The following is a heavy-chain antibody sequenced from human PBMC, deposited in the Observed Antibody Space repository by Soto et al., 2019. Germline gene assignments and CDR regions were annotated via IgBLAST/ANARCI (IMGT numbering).Heavy chain of an antibody. D-gene: IGHD3-9*01. CDR2: IIPIFGTA. V-gene: IGHV1-69*13. CDR1: GGTFSSYA. CDR3: ARGMYYDILTGYSYYYYYGMDV. Sequence: SVKVSCKASGGTFSSYAISWVRQAPGQGLEWMGGIIPIFGTANYAQKFQGRVTITADESTSTAYMELSSLRSEDTAVYYCARGMYYDILTGYSYYYYYGMDVWGQGTTVTVSS. J-gene: IGHJ6*02.